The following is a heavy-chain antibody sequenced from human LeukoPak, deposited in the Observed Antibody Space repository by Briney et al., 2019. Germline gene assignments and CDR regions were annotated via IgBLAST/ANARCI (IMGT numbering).Heavy chain of an antibody. V-gene: IGHV4-59*01. J-gene: IGHJ4*02. CDR2: IYYSGST. Sequence: PSETLSLTCTVSGGSISSYYWSWIRQPPGKGLEWIGYIYYSGSTNYNPSLKSRVTISVDTSKNQFSLKLCSVTAADTAVYYCASSTVVAPFDYWGQGTLVTVSS. CDR3: ASSTVVAPFDY. D-gene: IGHD2-15*01. CDR1: GGSISSYY.